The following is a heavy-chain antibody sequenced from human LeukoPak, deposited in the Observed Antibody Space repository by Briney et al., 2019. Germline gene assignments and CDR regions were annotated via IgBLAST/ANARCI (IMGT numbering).Heavy chain of an antibody. D-gene: IGHD5-12*01. J-gene: IGHJ4*02. V-gene: IGHV3-64D*09. CDR2: ISSNGGST. CDR1: GFTFSSYA. CDR3: VSLGLYSGYDYFDY. Sequence: GRSLSLSCSASGFTFSSYAMHWVRQAPGKGLEYVSAISSNGGSTYYADSVKGRFTISRDNSKNTLYLQMSSLRAEDTAVYYCVSLGLYSGYDYFDYWGQGTLVTVSS.